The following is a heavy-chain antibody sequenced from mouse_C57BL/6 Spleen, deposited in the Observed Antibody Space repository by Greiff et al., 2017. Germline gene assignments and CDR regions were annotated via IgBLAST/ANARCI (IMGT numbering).Heavy chain of an antibody. J-gene: IGHJ3*01. Sequence: VQLQQSGTVLARPGASVKMSCKTSGYTFTSYWMHWVKQRPGQGLEWIGAIYPGNSDTSYNQKFKGKAKLTAVTSASTAYMELSSLTNEDSAVYYCTKRTLDYYGSSLPLAYWGQGTLVTVSA. V-gene: IGHV1-5*01. CDR1: GYTFTSYW. CDR3: TKRTLDYYGSSLPLAY. D-gene: IGHD1-1*01. CDR2: IYPGNSDT.